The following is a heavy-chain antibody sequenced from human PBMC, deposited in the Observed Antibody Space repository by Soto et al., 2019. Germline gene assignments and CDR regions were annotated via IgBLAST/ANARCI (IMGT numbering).Heavy chain of an antibody. CDR2: INHSGST. CDR3: ARKFGDYVWGSYRHQYYFDY. J-gene: IGHJ4*02. Sequence: PSETLSLTCAVYGGSFSGYYWSWIRQPPGKGLEWIGEINHSGSTNYNPSLKSRVTISVDTSKNQFSLKLSSVTAADTAVYYCARKFGDYVWGSYRHQYYFDYWGQGTLVTVSS. V-gene: IGHV4-34*01. D-gene: IGHD3-16*02. CDR1: GGSFSGYY.